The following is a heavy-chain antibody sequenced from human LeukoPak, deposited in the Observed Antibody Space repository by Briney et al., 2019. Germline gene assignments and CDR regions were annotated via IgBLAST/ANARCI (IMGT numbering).Heavy chain of an antibody. CDR1: GFTFNDYW. V-gene: IGHV3-7*01. Sequence: GGSPRLSCAASGFTFNDYWMSWVRQAPGKGLEWVANIKQDGSEKFYVGSVKGRFTVSRDNAKSSLYLQMNSLRAEDTAVYYCARDRATSDVWGQGTTVTVSS. CDR3: ARDRATSDV. J-gene: IGHJ6*02. CDR2: IKQDGSEK. D-gene: IGHD1-1*01.